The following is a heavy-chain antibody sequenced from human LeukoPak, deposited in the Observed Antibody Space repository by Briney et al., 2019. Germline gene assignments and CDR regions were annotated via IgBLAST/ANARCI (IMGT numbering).Heavy chain of an antibody. CDR2: INHDGST. V-gene: IGHV4-34*01. CDR3: ARGRGSNAFDI. CDR1: GGSFSGYY. Sequence: SETLSLTCAVYGGSFSGYYWSWIRQPPGNGLEWIGEINHDGSTNDNPSLKSRVTISVDTSKNQFSLRLSSVTSADTAVYSCARGRGSNAFDIWGQGTMVTVSS. D-gene: IGHD5-12*01. J-gene: IGHJ3*02.